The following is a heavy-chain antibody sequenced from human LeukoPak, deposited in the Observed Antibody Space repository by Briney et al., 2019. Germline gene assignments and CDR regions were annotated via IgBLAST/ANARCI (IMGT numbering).Heavy chain of an antibody. CDR2: INEDGSQK. J-gene: IGHJ6*03. D-gene: IGHD1-20*01. Sequence: GGSLRLSCATSGFSFSGYWMTWVRQAPGKGPEWVANINEDGSQKDLVDSVKGRFTISRDNAKSSLYLQMNSLRAEDTAVYYCARIPPYNWNDPLYYMDVWGKGTTVTVSS. V-gene: IGHV3-7*01. CDR1: GFSFSGYW. CDR3: ARIPPYNWNDPLYYMDV.